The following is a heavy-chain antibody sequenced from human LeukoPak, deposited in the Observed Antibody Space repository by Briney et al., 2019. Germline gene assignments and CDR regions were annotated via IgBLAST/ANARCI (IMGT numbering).Heavy chain of an antibody. J-gene: IGHJ6*02. Sequence: SETLSLTCAVYGGSFSGYYWSWIRQPPGKGLEWIGEINHSGSTNYNPSLKSRVTISVDTSKNQFSLKLSSVTAADTAVYYCARGYYYDSSGYYYSRNPAYGMDVWGQGTTVTVSS. CDR1: GGSFSGYY. V-gene: IGHV4-34*01. CDR3: ARGYYYDSSGYYYSRNPAYGMDV. D-gene: IGHD3-22*01. CDR2: INHSGST.